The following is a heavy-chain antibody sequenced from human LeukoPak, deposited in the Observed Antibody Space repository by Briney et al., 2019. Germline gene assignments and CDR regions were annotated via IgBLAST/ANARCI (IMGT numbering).Heavy chain of an antibody. Sequence: GGALRLSCSAPGFNFSSYWMSWVRQAPGKGLEWVPNIKADGSEKYSMATVKSRFTISRDTAKNSLYLQMNSMRAEDTAVYYCARRVGKWLRFNYFDYWGQGTLVTVSS. CDR1: GFNFSSYW. CDR2: IKADGSEK. V-gene: IGHV3-7*01. CDR3: ARRVGKWLRFNYFDY. J-gene: IGHJ4*02. D-gene: IGHD5-12*01.